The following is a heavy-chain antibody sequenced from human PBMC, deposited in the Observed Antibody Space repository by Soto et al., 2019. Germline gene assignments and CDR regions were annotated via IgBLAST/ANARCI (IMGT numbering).Heavy chain of an antibody. CDR1: GDSVSSNTAS. D-gene: IGHD5-12*01. CDR3: AKGDNLGPKTGYAFDP. Sequence: SQTLSLTCAISGDSVSSNTASWNWIRQSPSRGLEWLGRTYFRSKWYNDYAVSVKSRIIINPDASNNQFSLQLNSVTPEDTAVYFCAKGDNLGPKTGYAFDPWGQGIMVTVSS. J-gene: IGHJ5*02. V-gene: IGHV6-1*01. CDR2: TYFRSKWYN.